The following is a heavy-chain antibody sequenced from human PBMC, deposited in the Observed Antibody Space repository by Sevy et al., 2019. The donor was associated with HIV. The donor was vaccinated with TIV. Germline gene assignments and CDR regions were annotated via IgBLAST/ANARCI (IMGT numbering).Heavy chain of an antibody. D-gene: IGHD4-17*01. CDR3: ARDFPPSATTVAHFDC. V-gene: IGHV3-48*03. CDR2: ISNSGTTM. CDR1: GFTFRSYE. J-gene: IGHJ4*02. Sequence: GGSLRLSCIASGFTFRSYEMNWVRQAPGKGLEWVSYISNSGTTMYYSDSVKGRFTTSRDNARNSLYLQMNSLRAEDTAVYYCARDFPPSATTVAHFDCWGQGTLVTVSS.